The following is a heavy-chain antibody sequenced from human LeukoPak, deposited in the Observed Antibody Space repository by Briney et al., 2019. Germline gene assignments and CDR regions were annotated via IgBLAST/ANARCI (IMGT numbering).Heavy chain of an antibody. D-gene: IGHD5-12*01. V-gene: IGHV4-59*01. CDR2: IYYSGST. CDR3: ARGGGYSAYDPYFDY. J-gene: IGHJ4*02. Sequence: SETLSLTCTVSGGSISSYYWSWIRQPPGKGLEWIGYIYYSGSTNYNPSLKSRVTISVDTSKNQFSLKLSSVTAADTAVYYCARGGGYSAYDPYFDYWGQGTLVTVSS. CDR1: GGSISSYY.